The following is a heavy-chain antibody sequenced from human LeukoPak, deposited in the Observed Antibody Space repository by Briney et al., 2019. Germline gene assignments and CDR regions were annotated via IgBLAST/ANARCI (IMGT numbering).Heavy chain of an antibody. J-gene: IGHJ4*02. Sequence: GGSLRLSCEGSGFTFSNYAIHWVRQAPGKGLEWVSVIYSGGSTYYADSVKGRFTISRDNSKNTLYLQMNSLRAEDTAVYYCARAGPVGYCSSTSCGAFDYWGQGTLVTVSS. V-gene: IGHV3-66*02. CDR1: GFTFSNYA. CDR3: ARAGPVGYCSSTSCGAFDY. CDR2: IYSGGST. D-gene: IGHD2-2*01.